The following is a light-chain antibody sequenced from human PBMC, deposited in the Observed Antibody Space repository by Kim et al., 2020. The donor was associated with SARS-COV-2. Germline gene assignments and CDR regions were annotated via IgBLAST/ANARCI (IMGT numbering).Light chain of an antibody. CDR3: QQYNSYSPT. J-gene: IGKJ1*01. Sequence: DIQMTQSPSTLSASVGDRVTITCRASQTISDSLAWYQQTPGEAPKLLIYGASTLESGVPSRFSGSGSGTEFTLTISSLQPDDFATYYCQQYNSYSPTFGQGTKVDIK. V-gene: IGKV1-5*01. CDR1: QTISDS. CDR2: GAS.